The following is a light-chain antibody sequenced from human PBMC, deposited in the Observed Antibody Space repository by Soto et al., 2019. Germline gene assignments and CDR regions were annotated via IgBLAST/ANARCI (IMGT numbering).Light chain of an antibody. CDR1: QSVSSSY. CDR3: QQYGSSGT. V-gene: IGKV3-20*01. J-gene: IGKJ1*01. Sequence: EIVMTQSPVTLSASPGESATLSCRASQSVSSSYLAWYQQKPGQAPRLLIYGASSRATGIPDRFSGSGSGTDFTLTISRLEPEDFAVYYCQQYGSSGTFGQGTKVDIK. CDR2: GAS.